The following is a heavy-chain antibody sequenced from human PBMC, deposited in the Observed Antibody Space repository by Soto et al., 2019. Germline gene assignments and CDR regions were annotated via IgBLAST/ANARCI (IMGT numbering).Heavy chain of an antibody. V-gene: IGHV4-31*03. J-gene: IGHJ3*02. D-gene: IGHD2-2*01. CDR3: ARYYETDIVVVPAAIYAFDI. Sequence: QVQLQESGPGLVKPSQTLSLTCTVSGGSISSGGYYWSWIRQHPGKGLEWIGYIYYSGSTYYNPSLKSRVTISVDTSKNQFSLKLSSVTAADTAVYYCARYYETDIVVVPAAIYAFDIWGQGTMVTVSS. CDR1: GGSISSGGYY. CDR2: IYYSGST.